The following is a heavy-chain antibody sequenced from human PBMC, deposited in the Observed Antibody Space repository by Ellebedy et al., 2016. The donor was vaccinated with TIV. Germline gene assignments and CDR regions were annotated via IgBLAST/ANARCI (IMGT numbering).Heavy chain of an antibody. J-gene: IGHJ4*02. CDR3: AKVAPDCSSTSCYTLDYFDY. CDR1: GFTFDDYA. D-gene: IGHD2-2*02. V-gene: IGHV3-9*01. CDR2: ISWNSGSI. Sequence: GGSLRLXXAASGFTFDDYAMHWVRQAPGKGLEWVSGISWNSGSIGYADSVKGRFTISRDNAKNSLYLQMNSLRAEDTALYYCAKVAPDCSSTSCYTLDYFDYWGQGTLVTVSS.